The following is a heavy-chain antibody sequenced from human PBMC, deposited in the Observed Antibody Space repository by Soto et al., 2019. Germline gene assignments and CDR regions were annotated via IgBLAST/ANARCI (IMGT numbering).Heavy chain of an antibody. CDR1: GGSISSSSYY. J-gene: IGHJ4*02. Sequence: PSETLSLTCTVSGGSISSSSYYWGWIRQHPGKGLEWIGSIYYSGSTYYNPSLKSRVTISVDTSKNQFSLKLSSVTAADTAVYFCARRQLYDILTGYYYFDYWGQGTLVTVSS. V-gene: IGHV4-39*01. CDR2: IYYSGST. D-gene: IGHD3-9*01. CDR3: ARRQLYDILTGYYYFDY.